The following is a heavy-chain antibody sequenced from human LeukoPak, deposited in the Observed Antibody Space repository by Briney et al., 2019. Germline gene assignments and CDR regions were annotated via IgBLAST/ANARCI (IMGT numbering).Heavy chain of an antibody. D-gene: IGHD5-24*01. Sequence: SETLSLTCVVPGGSFSGYYWSWVRQLPEKGLEWIGEINHTGTTNYNPSLKSRMTMSVDTSMNQFSLKVYSVTAADTAVYYCARGMASPTHYYYYMDVWGKGAAVTVSS. J-gene: IGHJ6*03. CDR2: INHTGTT. CDR1: GGSFSGYY. V-gene: IGHV4-34*01. CDR3: ARGMASPTHYYYYMDV.